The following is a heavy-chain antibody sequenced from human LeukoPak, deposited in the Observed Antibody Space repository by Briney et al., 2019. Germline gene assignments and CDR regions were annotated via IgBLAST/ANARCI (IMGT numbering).Heavy chain of an antibody. Sequence: PSGGSLRLSCAASGFTSSSYALNWVRQAPGKGLEWAATVSGSGDRMYHADSVKGRFTISRDNSKNTIYLQMNSLRAEDTALYYCVKAAAAPGFDFWGQGTLVTVSS. J-gene: IGHJ4*02. CDR3: VKAAAAPGFDF. V-gene: IGHV3-23*01. CDR1: GFTSSSYA. D-gene: IGHD6-13*01. CDR2: VSGSGDRM.